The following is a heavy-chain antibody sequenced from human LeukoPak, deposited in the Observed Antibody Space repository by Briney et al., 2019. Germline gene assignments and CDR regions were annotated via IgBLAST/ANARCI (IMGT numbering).Heavy chain of an antibody. V-gene: IGHV4-39*07. Sequence: SETLSLTCSVSGGSISSTSYYWGWIRQPPGKGLEWIGSMYNSGTTYYNPSVKSRVTISVDTSKNQFSLKLSSVTAADTAVYYCARVSAKLYYFDYWGQGTLVTVSS. CDR3: ARVSAKLYYFDY. CDR1: GGSISSTSYY. CDR2: MYNSGTT. J-gene: IGHJ4*02. D-gene: IGHD1-1*01.